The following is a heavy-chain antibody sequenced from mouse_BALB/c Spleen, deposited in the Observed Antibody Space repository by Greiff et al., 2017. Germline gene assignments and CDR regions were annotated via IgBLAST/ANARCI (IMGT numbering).Heavy chain of an antibody. D-gene: IGHD2-3*01. CDR1: GFTFSSYT. CDR2: ISSGGGNT. CDR3: ARDGYYWFAY. J-gene: IGHJ3*01. V-gene: IGHV5-9*03. Sequence: EVKLVESGGGLVKPGGSLKLSCAASGFTFSSYTMSWVRQTPEKRLEWVATISSGGGNTYYPDSVKGRFTISRDNAKNNLYLQMSSLRSEDTALYYCARDGYYWFAYWGQGTLVTVSA.